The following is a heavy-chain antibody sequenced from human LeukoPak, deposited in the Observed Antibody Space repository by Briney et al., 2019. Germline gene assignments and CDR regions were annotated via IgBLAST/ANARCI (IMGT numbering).Heavy chain of an antibody. CDR2: IWADGSDT. D-gene: IGHD4-11*01. CDR3: AKDAQRGFDYSNSLQN. J-gene: IGHJ1*01. Sequence: PGGSLRLSCAASGFTFSHYGMHWVRQTPGAGLEWVAVIWADGSDTYYAKSVKGRFTISRDNSKTSLFLQMNSLRAEDTAVYYCAKDAQRGFDYSNSLQNWGQGILVTVSS. V-gene: IGHV3-33*06. CDR1: GFTFSHYG.